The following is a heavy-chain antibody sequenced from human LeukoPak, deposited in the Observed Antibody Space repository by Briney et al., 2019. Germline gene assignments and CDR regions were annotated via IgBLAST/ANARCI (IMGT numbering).Heavy chain of an antibody. CDR1: GFTFSSYS. J-gene: IGHJ4*02. CDR3: ARDGSFNWGGPYYFDY. V-gene: IGHV3-48*01. CDR2: ISSSSSTI. Sequence: GGSLRLSCAASGFTFSSYSMNWVRQAPGKGLEWVSSISSSSSTIYYADSVKGRFTISRDNAKNSLYLQMNSLRAEDTAVYYCARDGSFNWGGPYYFDYWGQGTLVTVSS. D-gene: IGHD7-27*01.